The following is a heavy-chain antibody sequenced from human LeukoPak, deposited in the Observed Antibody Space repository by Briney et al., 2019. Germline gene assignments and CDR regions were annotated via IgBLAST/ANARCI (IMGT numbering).Heavy chain of an antibody. CDR2: ISSSGSTI. CDR3: ARGQQLVRFLPWDY. CDR1: GFTFSDYY. V-gene: IGHV3-11*01. Sequence: GRSLRLSCAASGFTFSDYYMSWIRQAPGKGLEWVSYISSSGSTIYYADSVKGRFTISRDNAKNSLYLQMNSLRAEDTAVYYCARGQQLVRFLPWDYWGQGTLVTVSS. J-gene: IGHJ4*02. D-gene: IGHD6-6*01.